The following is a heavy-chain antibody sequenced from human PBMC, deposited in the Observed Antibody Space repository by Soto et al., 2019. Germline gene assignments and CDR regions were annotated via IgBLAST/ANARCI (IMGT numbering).Heavy chain of an antibody. CDR1: RGYVNTFH. CDR2: IFPNGNT. V-gene: IGHV4-4*07. J-gene: IGHJ5*02. CDR3: VRDGTKNLRDRFEP. Sequence: PSETLSLTCTVSRGYVNTFHWSWVRQPAGKGLEWIGRIFPNGNTDYSPSLKSRVTLSVDTSKNQISLNLTSVTAADMAVYYCVRDGTKNLRDRFEPWGRGILVTVSS. D-gene: IGHD1-26*01.